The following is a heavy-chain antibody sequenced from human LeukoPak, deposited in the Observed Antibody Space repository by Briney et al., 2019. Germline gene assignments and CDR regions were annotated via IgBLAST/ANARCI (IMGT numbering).Heavy chain of an antibody. CDR3: VRPVESAAAAIGAFDY. CDR1: GFTFDDYA. CDR2: ISSSSSYI. Sequence: GGSLRLSCAASGFTFDDYAMNWVRQAPGKGLEWVSSISSSSSYIYYADSVKGRFTISRDNAKNSLYLQMNSLRAEDTAVYYCVRPVESAAAAIGAFDYWGQGTLVTVSS. J-gene: IGHJ4*02. D-gene: IGHD6-13*01. V-gene: IGHV3-21*01.